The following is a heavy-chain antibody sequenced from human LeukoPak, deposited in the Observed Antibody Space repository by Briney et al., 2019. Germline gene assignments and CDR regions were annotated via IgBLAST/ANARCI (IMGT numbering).Heavy chain of an antibody. CDR1: GGSFSGYY. Sequence: SETLSLTCAVYGGSFSGYYWSWIRQPPGKGLEWIGEINHSGSTNYNPSLKSRVTISVDTSKNQFSPKLSSVTAADTAVYYCARGMTTVTFDYWGQGTLVTVSS. D-gene: IGHD4-17*01. V-gene: IGHV4-34*01. CDR3: ARGMTTVTFDY. J-gene: IGHJ4*02. CDR2: INHSGST.